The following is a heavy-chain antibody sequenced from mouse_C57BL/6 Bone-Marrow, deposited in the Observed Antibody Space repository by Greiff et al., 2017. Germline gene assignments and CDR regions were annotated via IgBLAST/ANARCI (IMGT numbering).Heavy chain of an antibody. V-gene: IGHV1-81*01. CDR3: ATPYYGSSLYAMDY. CDR2: IYPRSGNT. J-gene: IGHJ4*01. Sequence: QVQLKQSGAELARPGASVKLSCKASGYTFTSYGISWVKQRTGQGLEWIGEIYPRSGNTYYNEKFKGKATLTADKSPSTAYMELRSLTSEDSAVYFCATPYYGSSLYAMDYWGQGTSVTVSS. D-gene: IGHD1-1*01. CDR1: GYTFTSYG.